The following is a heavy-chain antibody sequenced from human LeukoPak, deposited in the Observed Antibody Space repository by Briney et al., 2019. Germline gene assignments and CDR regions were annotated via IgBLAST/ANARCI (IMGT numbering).Heavy chain of an antibody. Sequence: SETLSLTCTVSGGSTRSSSYYWGWIRQPPGKDLEWIGSNSYSGTTYYNPSPESRVIISVDTSKNQFSLKLSSVTAADTAVYYCARSYGSGSYSDYWGQGTLVTVSS. CDR1: GGSTRSSSYY. D-gene: IGHD3-10*01. V-gene: IGHV4-39*07. CDR2: NSYSGTT. CDR3: ARSYGSGSYSDY. J-gene: IGHJ4*02.